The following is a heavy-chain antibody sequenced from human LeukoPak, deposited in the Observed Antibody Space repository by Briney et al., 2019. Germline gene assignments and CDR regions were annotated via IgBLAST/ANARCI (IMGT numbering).Heavy chain of an antibody. Sequence: PSETLSLTCTVSGGSISSYYWSWIRQPPGKGLEWIGYIYYSGSTNYNPSLKSRVTISVDTSKNQFSLKLSSVTAADTAVYYCARLLYYYDNNGSPWGQGTPVTVSS. CDR3: ARLLYYYDNNGSP. V-gene: IGHV4-59*12. J-gene: IGHJ5*02. CDR2: IYYSGST. CDR1: GGSISSYY. D-gene: IGHD3-22*01.